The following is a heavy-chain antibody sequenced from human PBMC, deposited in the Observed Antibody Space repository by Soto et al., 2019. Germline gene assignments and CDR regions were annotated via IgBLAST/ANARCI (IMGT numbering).Heavy chain of an antibody. CDR1: GFTFSGYG. CDR2: IWYDGSNK. CDR3: ARENRYSSGWYPFDY. J-gene: IGHJ4*02. D-gene: IGHD6-19*01. V-gene: IGHV3-33*01. Sequence: QVQLVESGGGVVQPGRSLRLSCEASGFTFSGYGRHWVRQAPGKGLGGVAVIWYDGSNKYYADSVKGRFTISRDNSKNTLYLQMNSLRAEDTAVYYCARENRYSSGWYPFDYWGQGTLVTVSS.